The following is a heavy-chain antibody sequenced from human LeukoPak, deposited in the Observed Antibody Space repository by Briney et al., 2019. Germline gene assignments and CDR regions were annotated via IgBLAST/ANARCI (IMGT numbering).Heavy chain of an antibody. CDR1: GGSFSGYY. V-gene: IGHV4-34*01. D-gene: IGHD6-13*01. CDR3: ARSRLHYYGMDV. Sequence: SETLSLTCAVYGGSFSGYYWSWIRQPPGKGLEWIGEIYHSGSTNYNPSLKSRVTISVDKSKNQFSLKLSSVTAADTAVYYCARSRLHYYGMDVWGQGTTVTVSS. CDR2: IYHSGST. J-gene: IGHJ6*02.